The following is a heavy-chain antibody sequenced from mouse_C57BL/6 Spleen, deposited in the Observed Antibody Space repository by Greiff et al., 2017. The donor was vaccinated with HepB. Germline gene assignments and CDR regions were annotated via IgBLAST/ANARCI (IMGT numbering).Heavy chain of an antibody. V-gene: IGHV7-1*01. J-gene: IGHJ4*01. CDR2: SRNKANDYTT. CDR1: GFTFSDFY. Sequence: EVNVVDSGGGLVQSGRSLRLSCATSGFTFSDFYMEWVRQAPGKGLEWIAASRNKANDYTTEYSASVKGRFIVSSDTSQSILYLQMNALRAEDPAIYDCARGGGYDAMDYWGQGTSVTVSS. CDR3: ARGGGYDAMDY.